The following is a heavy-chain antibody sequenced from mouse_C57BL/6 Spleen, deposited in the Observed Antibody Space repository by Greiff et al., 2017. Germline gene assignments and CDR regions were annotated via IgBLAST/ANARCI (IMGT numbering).Heavy chain of an antibody. J-gene: IGHJ1*03. CDR1: GSTFTSYW. V-gene: IGHV1-64*01. D-gene: IGHD2-1*01. CDR3: ARGGNYEYVDG. CDR2: IHPNSGST. Sequence: QVQLQQPGAELVKPGASVKLSCKASGSTFTSYWMHWVKQRPGQGLAWIGMIHPNSGSTNYNEKFKSKATLPVDTSSSTAYMQLSSLTSEDSAVYYCARGGNYEYVDGWGTGTTVTVSS.